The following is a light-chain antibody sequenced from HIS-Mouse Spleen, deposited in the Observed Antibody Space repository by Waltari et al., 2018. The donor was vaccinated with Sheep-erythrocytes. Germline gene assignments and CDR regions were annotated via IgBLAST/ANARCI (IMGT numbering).Light chain of an antibody. Sequence: DIQMTQSPSSLSASVGDRVTITCRASQGISNYLAWYQQKPGKVPKLLIYAASTLQSGVPSRFSCSGSGTDFTLTISSLQPEDVATYYCQKYNSDLTWTFGQGTKVEIK. CDR2: AAS. CDR3: QKYNSDLTWT. CDR1: QGISNY. J-gene: IGKJ1*01. V-gene: IGKV1-27*01.